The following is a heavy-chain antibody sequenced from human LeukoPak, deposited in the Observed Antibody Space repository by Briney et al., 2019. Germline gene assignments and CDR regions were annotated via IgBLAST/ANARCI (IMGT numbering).Heavy chain of an antibody. J-gene: IGHJ4*02. Sequence: GGSLRLSCAASGFAITDHHMDWVRQAPGKGMEWVGRSQTTKPNSCATEYAASVKGRLTISRDDSKNSLYLQLNSRKTEDTTVYYIVRVVTTSSGCYDFDNWGQGTLVTVSS. D-gene: IGHD6-25*01. CDR3: VRVVTTSSGCYDFDN. V-gene: IGHV3-72*01. CDR1: GFAITDHH. CDR2: SQTTKPNSCAT.